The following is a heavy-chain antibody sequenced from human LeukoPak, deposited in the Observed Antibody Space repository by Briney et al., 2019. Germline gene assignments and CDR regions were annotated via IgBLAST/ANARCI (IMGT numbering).Heavy chain of an antibody. CDR2: TKRDGSEK. V-gene: IGHV3-7*03. CDR3: ARDLVNY. CDR1: GFTFSNYW. Sequence: GGSLRLSCAASGFTFSNYWMSWVRQTPGKGLEWVATTKRDGSEKYYVDSVKGRFTISRDNAKNSLYLQMNSLRAEDTAVYYCARDLVNYWGQGTLVTVSS. J-gene: IGHJ4*02. D-gene: IGHD3-9*01.